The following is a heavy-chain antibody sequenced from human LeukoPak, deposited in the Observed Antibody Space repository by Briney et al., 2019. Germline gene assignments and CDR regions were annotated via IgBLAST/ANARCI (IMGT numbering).Heavy chain of an antibody. CDR2: IYYSGNA. D-gene: IGHD5-18*01. CDR3: ACAAGYSYDNWFDP. J-gene: IGHJ5*02. CDR1: GGSISSTSYY. V-gene: IGHV4-39*01. Sequence: SETLSLTCSVSGGSISSTSYYWGWIRQPPGKGLEWIGSIYYSGNAYYNPSLKSRVTISVDTSKNQFSLKLSSVTAADTAVYYCACAAGYSYDNWFDPWGQGTLVTVSS.